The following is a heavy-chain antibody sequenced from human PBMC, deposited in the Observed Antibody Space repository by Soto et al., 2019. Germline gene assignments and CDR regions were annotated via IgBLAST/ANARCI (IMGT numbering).Heavy chain of an antibody. CDR1: GGAITGYF. CDR3: LRDVTVGPSLNFYYGMDV. D-gene: IGHD1-26*01. Sequence: PSETLSLTCTVSGGAITGYFWSWIRQTPEKGLEWIGSLHYRGNSNYNPSLKSRVTISIDTSKSQFSLKMGYVTDEDAAVYYCLRDVTVGPSLNFYYGMDVWGQGTTVTVSS. V-gene: IGHV4-59*01. CDR2: LHYRGNS. J-gene: IGHJ6*02.